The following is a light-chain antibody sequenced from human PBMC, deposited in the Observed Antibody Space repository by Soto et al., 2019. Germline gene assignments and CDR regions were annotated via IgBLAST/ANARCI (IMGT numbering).Light chain of an antibody. J-gene: IGLJ3*02. V-gene: IGLV1-51*01. CDR3: ATWDASLSEVV. Sequence: QSVLTQPPSVSAAPGQKVTISCSGSRSDIGNNFVSWYQQQFPGKAPKLLIYGNDLRPSGITDRFSGTKSGTSAILGITGLLTGDEADYYCATWDASLSEVVFGGGTKVTVL. CDR1: RSDIGNNF. CDR2: GND.